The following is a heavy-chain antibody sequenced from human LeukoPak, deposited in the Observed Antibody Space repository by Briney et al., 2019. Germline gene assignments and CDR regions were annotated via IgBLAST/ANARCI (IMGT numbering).Heavy chain of an antibody. CDR2: IYIGGST. CDR3: ARDRWGSGWYVYDY. D-gene: IGHD6-19*01. CDR1: GFTVSSNY. Sequence: GGSLRLSCAASGFTVSSNYISWGRQAPGEGLGWGSVIYIGGSTYYADSVKGGFTISKYNSKNTLYPQINTLRAQGTAVYYCARDRWGSGWYVYDYWGQGTLVSVSS. V-gene: IGHV3-53*01. J-gene: IGHJ4*02.